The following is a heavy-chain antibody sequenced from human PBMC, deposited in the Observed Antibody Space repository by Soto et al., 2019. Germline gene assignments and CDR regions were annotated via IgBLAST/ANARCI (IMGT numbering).Heavy chain of an antibody. V-gene: IGHV4-38-2*01. CDR3: AKKGYYPSGKINLFDS. CDR2: VDHSGRT. Sequence: SDTLSLTCGVSGYSINSDYYWGWIRQPPGKGLEWIGSVDHSGRTYYSPSLRSRLTIFIDTSKNQFSLRLTSVTAADTAMYFCAKKGYYPSGKINLFDSWGPGTLLTV. D-gene: IGHD3-10*01. CDR1: GYSINSDYY. J-gene: IGHJ4*02.